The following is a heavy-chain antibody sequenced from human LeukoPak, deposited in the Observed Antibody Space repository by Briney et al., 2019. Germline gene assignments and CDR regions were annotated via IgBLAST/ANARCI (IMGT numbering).Heavy chain of an antibody. J-gene: IGHJ6*03. D-gene: IGHD6-6*01. CDR1: GFPFSDYD. Sequence: PGGPLRLSCAASGFPFSDYDMHWVRQARGKGMEWVAYIWYDGSNKRYAESVKGRFAISRDDSKNTLYLQMNGLRVEDTAVYYCAKRGSYSSSSRDYYYMDVWGKGTTVTVSS. V-gene: IGHV3-33*03. CDR2: IWYDGSNK. CDR3: AKRGSYSSSSRDYYYMDV.